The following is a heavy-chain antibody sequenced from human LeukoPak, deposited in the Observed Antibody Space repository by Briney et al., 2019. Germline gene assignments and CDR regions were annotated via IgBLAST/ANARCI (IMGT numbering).Heavy chain of an antibody. V-gene: IGHV4-59*01. CDR2: IYYSGST. Sequence: SETLSLTCTVSGVSISSYYWSWIRQPPGKGLEWIGYIYYSGSTNYNPSLKSRVTISVDTSKNQFSLKLSSVTAADTAVYYCAKDSSSSTQGAFDIWGQGTMVTVSS. CDR3: AKDSSSSTQGAFDI. CDR1: GVSISSYY. D-gene: IGHD6-13*01. J-gene: IGHJ3*02.